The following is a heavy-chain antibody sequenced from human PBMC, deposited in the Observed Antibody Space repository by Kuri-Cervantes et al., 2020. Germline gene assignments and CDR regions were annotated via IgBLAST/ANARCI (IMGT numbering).Heavy chain of an antibody. D-gene: IGHD3-16*02. CDR2: IYYSGST. CDR1: GGSVSSGSYY. V-gene: IGHV4-61*01. J-gene: IGHJ4*02. CDR3: ARDYVWGSYRLIDY. Sequence: SETLSLTCTVSGGSVSSGSYYWSWIRQPSGKGLEWIGYIYYSGSTNYNPSLKSRVTISVDTSKNQFSLKLSSVTAADTAVYYCARDYVWGSYRLIDYWGQGTLVTVSS.